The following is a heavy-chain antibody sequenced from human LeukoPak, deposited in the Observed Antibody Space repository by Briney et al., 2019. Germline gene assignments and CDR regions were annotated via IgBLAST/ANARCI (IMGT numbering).Heavy chain of an antibody. Sequence: AVKVSCKASGGTFSSFAISWVRPAPGQGRGWVGGIIPIFGIATYAQNFQCRVTITADESTSTAYMELSSLRSEDTAVYYCARQFTSYETGRGTYVWSDAIDIWGQGTMVTVSA. J-gene: IGHJ3*02. V-gene: IGHV1-69*01. CDR1: GGTFSSFA. CDR2: IIPIFGIA. D-gene: IGHD2/OR15-2a*01. CDR3: ARQFTSYETGRGTYVWSDAIDI.